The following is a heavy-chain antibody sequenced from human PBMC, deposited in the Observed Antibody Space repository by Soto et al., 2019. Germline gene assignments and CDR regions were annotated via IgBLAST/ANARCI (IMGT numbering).Heavy chain of an antibody. V-gene: IGHV3-23*01. CDR1: DFTFTNYA. CDR2: ISASGATT. D-gene: IGHD6-6*01. J-gene: IGHJ4*02. Sequence: ESGGGLVQPGGSLRLSCAASDFTFTNYAMNWVRQAPGKGLEWVSAISASGATTYYADSVKGRFTVSRDNSKSTLYLQMNSLRPEDTAVYYCAKGGSYSTSSSDSWGQGTLVTVSS. CDR3: AKGGSYSTSSSDS.